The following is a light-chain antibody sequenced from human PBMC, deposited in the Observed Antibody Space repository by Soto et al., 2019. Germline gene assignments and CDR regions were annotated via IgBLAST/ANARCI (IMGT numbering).Light chain of an antibody. CDR1: QSISPY. CDR2: KAS. Sequence: DIQMTQSPSTLSASVGDRVTITCRATQSISPYLAWYQQKPGKAPKLLIYKASILQSGVPSTFSGSGSGTEFTLTISSLQPDDFATYYCQHYNTYRWTFGQGTK. V-gene: IGKV1-5*03. CDR3: QHYNTYRWT. J-gene: IGKJ1*01.